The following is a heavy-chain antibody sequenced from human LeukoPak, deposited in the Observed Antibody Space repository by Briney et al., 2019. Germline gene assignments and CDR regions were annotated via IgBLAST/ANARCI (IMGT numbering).Heavy chain of an antibody. CDR2: IYYSGST. CDR3: ARVGDGGSYMNGVDY. J-gene: IGHJ4*02. D-gene: IGHD1-26*01. Sequence: SETLSLTCTVSGGSISSGGYYWSWIRQHPGKGLEWIGYIYYSGSTYYNPSLKSRVTISVDTSKNQFSLKLSSVTAADTAVYYCARVGDGGSYMNGVDYWGQGTLVTVSS. CDR1: GGSISSGGYY. V-gene: IGHV4-31*03.